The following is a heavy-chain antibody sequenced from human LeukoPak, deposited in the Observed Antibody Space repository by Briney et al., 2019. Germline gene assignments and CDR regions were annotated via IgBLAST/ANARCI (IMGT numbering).Heavy chain of an antibody. V-gene: IGHV4-59*08. CDR3: ARHRRVVVRGSDAFDI. Sequence: SETLSLTCTVSGGSISSYYWSWIRQPPGKGLEWIGYIYYSGSTNYNPSLKSRVTISVDTSKNQFSLTLRSVTAADTDVSYCARHRRVVVRGSDAFDISGQGTMVTVSS. CDR1: GGSISSYY. J-gene: IGHJ3*02. CDR2: IYYSGST. D-gene: IGHD3-10*01.